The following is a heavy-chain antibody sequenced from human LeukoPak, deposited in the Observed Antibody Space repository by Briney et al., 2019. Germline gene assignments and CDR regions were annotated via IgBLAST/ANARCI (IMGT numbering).Heavy chain of an antibody. CDR3: AHSLALTVDFDY. D-gene: IGHD5-12*01. J-gene: IGHJ4*02. Sequence: SGPTLVNPTETLTLTCTFSGFSLSTSGVGVGWIRQPPGKALEWLALIYWNDDKRYSPSLKSRLTITKDTSKNQVVLTITNMDPVDTAKYYCAHSLALTVDFDYWGQGTLVTVSS. CDR2: IYWNDDK. CDR1: GFSLSTSGVG. V-gene: IGHV2-5*01.